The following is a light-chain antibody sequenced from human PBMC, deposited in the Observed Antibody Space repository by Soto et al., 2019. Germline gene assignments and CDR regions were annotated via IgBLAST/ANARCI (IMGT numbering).Light chain of an antibody. J-gene: IGKJ1*01. CDR2: QIS. CDR3: MQFVHFHRT. CDR1: QSLVYSDGNTY. Sequence: DVVLTQTPLSSPVTLGQPASISCRSSQSLVYSDGNTYLSWLQQRLGQPPRLLIYQISNRFSRVPDRFSGSGAGTEFTLKISRVEAEDGGGYYFMQFVHFHRTCRQGPKLEI. V-gene: IGKV2-24*01.